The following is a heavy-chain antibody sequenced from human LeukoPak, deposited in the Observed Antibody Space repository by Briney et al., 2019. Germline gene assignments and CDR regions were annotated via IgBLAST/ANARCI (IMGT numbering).Heavy chain of an antibody. Sequence: GGSLRLSCSASGFTFSRYSMHWVRQAPGKGLEYVSGISTSGDSTNYADSVKGRFTISRDNAKNTLYLQMNSLRDEDTAVYYCARVRFYYDSSGYGFFDYWGQGALVTVSS. V-gene: IGHV3-64*04. J-gene: IGHJ4*02. CDR2: ISTSGDST. D-gene: IGHD3-22*01. CDR1: GFTFSRYS. CDR3: ARVRFYYDSSGYGFFDY.